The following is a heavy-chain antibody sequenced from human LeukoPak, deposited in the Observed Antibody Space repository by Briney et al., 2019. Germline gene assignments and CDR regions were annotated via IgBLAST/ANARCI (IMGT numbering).Heavy chain of an antibody. J-gene: IGHJ4*02. Sequence: GASVKVSCKASGYTFTSYGISWVRQAPGQGLEWMGRISTYNGNTNYAQKFQGRVTMTRDTSISTAYMELSRLRSDDTAVYYCARGSEYSSGRYSDYWGQGTLVTVSS. CDR2: ISTYNGNT. D-gene: IGHD6-19*01. V-gene: IGHV1-18*01. CDR3: ARGSEYSSGRYSDY. CDR1: GYTFTSYG.